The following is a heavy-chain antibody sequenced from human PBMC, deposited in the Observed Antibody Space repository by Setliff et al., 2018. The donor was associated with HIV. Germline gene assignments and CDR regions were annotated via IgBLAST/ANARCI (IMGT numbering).Heavy chain of an antibody. CDR2: INAANGDS. CDR1: GYTFRTYV. V-gene: IGHV1-3*01. D-gene: IGHD3-22*01. J-gene: IGHJ3*01. CDR3: AQEGYYYDSNGYSGAFDV. Sequence: ASVKVSCKAPGYTFRTYVMHWVRQAPGQRLEWMGWINAANGDSKYSQKFQGRVTFARDTSAATVYMELSSLRSEDTAVYYCAQEGYYYDSNGYSGAFDVWDQGTKVTVSS.